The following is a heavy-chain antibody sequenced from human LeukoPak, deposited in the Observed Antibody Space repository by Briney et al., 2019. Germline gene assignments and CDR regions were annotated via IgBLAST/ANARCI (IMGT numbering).Heavy chain of an antibody. CDR1: GFTFSSYS. Sequence: GGSLRLSCAASGFTFSSYSMNWVRQAPGKGLEWVSSISSSSSYIYYADSVKGRFTISRDNAKNSLYLQMNSLGAEDTAVYYCARVGAAAGDYWGQGTLVTVSS. D-gene: IGHD6-13*01. CDR3: ARVGAAAGDY. CDR2: ISSSSSYI. J-gene: IGHJ4*02. V-gene: IGHV3-21*01.